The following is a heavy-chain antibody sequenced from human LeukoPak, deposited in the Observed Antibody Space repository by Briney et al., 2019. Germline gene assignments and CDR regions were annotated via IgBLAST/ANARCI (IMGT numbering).Heavy chain of an antibody. CDR1: GSSLSELS. CDR2: INPNSGGT. CDR3: ARGSYSSLYYYYMDV. V-gene: IGHV1-2*02. J-gene: IGHJ6*03. Sequence: ASVKVSCTVSGSSLSELSLYWVRQAPGKGLEWMGWINPNSGGTNYAQKFQGRVTMTRDTSISTAYMELSRLRSDDTAVYYCARGSYSSLYYYYMDVWGKGTTVTVSS. D-gene: IGHD6-13*01.